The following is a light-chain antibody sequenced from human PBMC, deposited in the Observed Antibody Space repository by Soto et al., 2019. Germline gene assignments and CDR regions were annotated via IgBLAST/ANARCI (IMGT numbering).Light chain of an antibody. CDR2: DVT. Sequence: QSVLTQPASVSGSPGQSITISRPGTNSDVGGYNYVSWYQQHPVKAPKLMIYDVTNRPSGVSDRFSGSKSGNTASLTISGLQAEDEADYYCSSYTSSSTPYVFGTGTKVTVL. CDR1: NSDVGGYNY. J-gene: IGLJ1*01. CDR3: SSYTSSSTPYV. V-gene: IGLV2-14*01.